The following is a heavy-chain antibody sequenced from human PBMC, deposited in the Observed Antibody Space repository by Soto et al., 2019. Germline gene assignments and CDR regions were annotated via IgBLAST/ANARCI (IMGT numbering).Heavy chain of an antibody. D-gene: IGHD1-26*01. Sequence: QVQLQESGPGLVKPSETLSLTCTVSGGSISSYYWSWIRQPPGKGLEWIGYIYYSGSTNYNPSLXXXXXXXXXXXXXXXXXXXXXXXXXXXXXXXXXXXXGGAFDIWGQGTMVTVSS. CDR3: XXXXGGAFDI. J-gene: IGHJ3*02. V-gene: IGHV4-59*01. CDR2: IYYSGST. CDR1: GGSISSYY.